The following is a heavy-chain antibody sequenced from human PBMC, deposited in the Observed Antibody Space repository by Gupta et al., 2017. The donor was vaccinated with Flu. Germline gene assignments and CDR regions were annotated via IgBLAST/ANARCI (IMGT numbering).Heavy chain of an antibody. CDR2: ISGSGGST. D-gene: IGHD3-10*01. J-gene: IGHJ4*02. Sequence: EVPLLESGGGLVQPGGALGLSCAASGFTLRSYAMSWVRQAPGKGLEWVAAISGSGGSTYYADSLKGRFTISRDNSKNTLYLQMNSLRAEDTAVYYCAKDGLFGFGELFGYFDYWGQGTLVTVSS. V-gene: IGHV3-23*01. CDR1: GFTLRSYA. CDR3: AKDGLFGFGELFGYFDY.